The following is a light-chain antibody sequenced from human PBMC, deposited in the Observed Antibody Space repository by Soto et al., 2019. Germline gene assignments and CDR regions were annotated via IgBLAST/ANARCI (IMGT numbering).Light chain of an antibody. Sequence: QSALTQPASVSGSPGQSITISCTGTSSDVGGYNYVSWYQHHPGKAPKLMIYEVSNRPSGVSNRFSGSKSGNTASLTISGLQAEDEADYYCSSYTSSSTLYVFGTGTKHTVL. CDR3: SSYTSSSTLYV. V-gene: IGLV2-14*01. CDR1: SSDVGGYNY. J-gene: IGLJ1*01. CDR2: EVS.